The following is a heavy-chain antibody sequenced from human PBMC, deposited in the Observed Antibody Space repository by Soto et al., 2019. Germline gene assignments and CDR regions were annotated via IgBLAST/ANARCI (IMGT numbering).Heavy chain of an antibody. Sequence: EVQLVESGGGLVQPGRSLRLSCAASGFTFDDYAMHWVRQAPGKGLEWVSGISWNSGSIGYADPVKGRLTISRDNAKNSLYLQMNRLRAEDTALYYCAKAVGSYRNFDYWGQGTLVTVSS. D-gene: IGHD3-16*02. CDR1: GFTFDDYA. CDR2: ISWNSGSI. CDR3: AKAVGSYRNFDY. V-gene: IGHV3-9*01. J-gene: IGHJ4*02.